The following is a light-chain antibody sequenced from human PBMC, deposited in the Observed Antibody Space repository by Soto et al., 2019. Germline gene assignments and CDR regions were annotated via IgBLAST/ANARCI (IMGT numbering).Light chain of an antibody. V-gene: IGLV3-21*04. J-gene: IGLJ2*01. Sequence: SYELTQSPSVSVAPGKTARITCGGNNIGSKSVHWYQQKPGQPPVLVIYYDSDRPSGIPERFSGSNSGNTATLTISRVEAGDEAYYFCQVWDSSSDHVVFGGGTKVTVL. CDR1: NIGSKS. CDR2: YDS. CDR3: QVWDSSSDHVV.